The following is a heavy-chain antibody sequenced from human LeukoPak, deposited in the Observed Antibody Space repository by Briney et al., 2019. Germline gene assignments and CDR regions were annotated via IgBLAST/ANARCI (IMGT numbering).Heavy chain of an antibody. D-gene: IGHD6-19*01. CDR1: GYTFTGYY. J-gene: IGHJ6*02. CDR2: INPNSGGT. V-gene: IGHV1-2*04. CDR3: ARGDSSGWPYYYGMDV. Sequence: ASVTVSCKASGYTFTGYYMHWVRPAPGQGLEWMGWINPNSGGTNYAQKFQGWVTMTRDTSISTAYMELSRLRSDDTAVYYCARGDSSGWPYYYGMDVWGQGTTVTVSS.